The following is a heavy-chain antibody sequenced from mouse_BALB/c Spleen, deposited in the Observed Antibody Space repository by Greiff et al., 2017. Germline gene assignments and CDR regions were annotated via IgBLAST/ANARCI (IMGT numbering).Heavy chain of an antibody. CDR3: ARQGGNYVGWFAY. CDR2: ISNGGGST. D-gene: IGHD2-1*01. J-gene: IGHJ3*01. CDR1: GFTFSSYT. Sequence: EVMLVESGGGLVQPGGSLTLSCAASGFTFSSYTMSWVRQTPEKRLEWVAYISNGGGSTYYPDTVKGRFTISRDNAKNTLYLQMSSLKSEDTAMYYCARQGGNYVGWFAYWGQGTLVTVSA. V-gene: IGHV5-12-2*01.